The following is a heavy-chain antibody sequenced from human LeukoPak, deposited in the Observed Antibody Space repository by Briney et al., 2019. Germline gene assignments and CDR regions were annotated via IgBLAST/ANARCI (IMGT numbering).Heavy chain of an antibody. CDR1: SGSISSGGYY. Sequence: SETLSLTCTVSSGSISSGGYYWSWIRQPPGKGLEWIGEINHSGSTNYNPSLKSRVTISVDTSKNQFSLKLSSVTAADTAVYYCARAFYHYFDYWGQGTLVTVSS. J-gene: IGHJ4*02. CDR3: ARAFYHYFDY. CDR2: INHSGST. V-gene: IGHV4-39*07.